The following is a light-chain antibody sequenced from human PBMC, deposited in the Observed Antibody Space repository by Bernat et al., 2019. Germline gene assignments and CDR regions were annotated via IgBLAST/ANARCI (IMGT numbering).Light chain of an antibody. CDR2: RNN. CDR3: AACDDSLGGWV. Sequence: QSVLTQPPSASGTPGQRVTISCSGSSSNIGSNYVYWYQQLPGTAPKLLIYRNNHRPSGVPDRFSGSKSGTSASLAISGLRSEDEADYYCAACDDSLGGWVFGGGTKLTVL. CDR1: SSNIGSNY. V-gene: IGLV1-47*01. J-gene: IGLJ3*02.